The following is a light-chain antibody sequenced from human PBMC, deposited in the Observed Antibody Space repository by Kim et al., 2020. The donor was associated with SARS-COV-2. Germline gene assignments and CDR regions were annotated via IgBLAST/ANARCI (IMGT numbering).Light chain of an antibody. J-gene: IGLJ7*01. V-gene: IGLV1-44*01. Sequence: GQRVTSHCYGSRSNVGTNAVTWYKRRPGTAPKLLIYSKNQRPSGVHDRFSGSKSDTSASLAISGLRSENEADYHCASWDDSLIGPVFGGGTQRTVL. CDR1: RSNVGTNA. CDR2: SKN. CDR3: ASWDDSLIGPV.